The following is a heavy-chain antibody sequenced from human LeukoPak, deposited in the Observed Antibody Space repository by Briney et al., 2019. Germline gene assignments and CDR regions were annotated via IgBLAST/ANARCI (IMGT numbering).Heavy chain of an antibody. J-gene: IGHJ5*02. V-gene: IGHV1-69*13. CDR1: GGTFSSYA. CDR2: IIPIFGTA. CDR3: ARDPSRGYSYGYDIWFDL. D-gene: IGHD5-18*01. Sequence: GASVKVSCKASGGTFSSYAISWVRQAPGQGLEWMGGIIPIFGTANYAQKFQGRVTITADESTSTAYMELSSLRSEDTAVYYCARDPSRGYSYGYDIWFDLWGQGTLVTVSS.